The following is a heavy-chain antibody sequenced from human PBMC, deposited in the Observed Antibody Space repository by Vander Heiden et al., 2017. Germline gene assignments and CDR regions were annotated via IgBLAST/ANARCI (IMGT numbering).Heavy chain of an antibody. V-gene: IGHV3-30*18. D-gene: IGHD3-9*01. CDR2: ISYDGSNK. J-gene: IGHJ5*02. Sequence: QVQLVESGGVVVQPGRSLRLSCAASGFTFSSYGMHWVRQAPGKGLEWGAVISYDGSNKYYADSVKGRFTISRDNSKNTLYLQMNSLRAEDTAVYYCAKDLALRYFDFSIGFDPWGQGTLVTVSS. CDR1: GFTFSSYG. CDR3: AKDLALRYFDFSIGFDP.